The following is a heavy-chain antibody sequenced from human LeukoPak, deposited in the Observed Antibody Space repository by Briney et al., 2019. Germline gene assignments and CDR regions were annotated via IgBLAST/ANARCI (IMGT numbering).Heavy chain of an antibody. V-gene: IGHV3-48*04. CDR2: ISSSSSAI. Sequence: HGGSLRLSCAASGFTFSSYSMNWVRQAPGKGLEWVSYISSSSSAIYYADSVKGRFTISRDNAKNSLYLQMNSLRAEDTAVYYCARDSGRSYGRNQPGYFDYWGQGTLVTVSS. CDR1: GFTFSSYS. D-gene: IGHD5-18*01. CDR3: ARDSGRSYGRNQPGYFDY. J-gene: IGHJ4*02.